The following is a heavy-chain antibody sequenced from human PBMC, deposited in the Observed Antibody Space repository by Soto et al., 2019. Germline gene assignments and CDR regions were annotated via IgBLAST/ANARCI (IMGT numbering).Heavy chain of an antibody. J-gene: IGHJ4*02. CDR1: GWSFSGYY. CDR2: INHSGST. Sequence: SETLSLTCAFYGWSFSGYYWSLIRQPPGKGLEWIGEINHSGSTNYNPSLKSRVTISVDTSKNQFSLKLSSVTAADTAVYYCARGWGRIFDYWGQGTLVTISS. V-gene: IGHV4-34*01. D-gene: IGHD7-27*01. CDR3: ARGWGRIFDY.